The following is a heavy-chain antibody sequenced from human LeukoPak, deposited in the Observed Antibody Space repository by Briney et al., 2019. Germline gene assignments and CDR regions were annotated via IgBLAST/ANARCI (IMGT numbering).Heavy chain of an antibody. Sequence: PSETLSLTCTVSGGSISSYYWSWIRQPPGKGLEWIGYIYYSGSTNYKPSLKSRVTISVDTSKNQFSLRLSSVTAADTAVYYCARAYYDYVWGTYHDAFDIWGQGTMVTVSS. CDR1: GGSISSYY. J-gene: IGHJ3*02. CDR3: ARAYYDYVWGTYHDAFDI. CDR2: IYYSGST. V-gene: IGHV4-59*12. D-gene: IGHD3-16*02.